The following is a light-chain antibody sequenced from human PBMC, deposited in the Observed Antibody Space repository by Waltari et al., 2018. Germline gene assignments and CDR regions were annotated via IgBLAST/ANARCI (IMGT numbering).Light chain of an antibody. CDR1: QTVRTTY. V-gene: IGKV3-20*01. J-gene: IGKJ4*01. CDR3: QQYDISPLT. Sequence: IVLTPSPGTLSLSPGERATLSCRASQTVRTTYFAWYQQKPGQAPTRLIYGASSRATGSPDRFSGSGSGTDFSLTISSLEPEDCAVYYCQQYDISPLTFGGGTKVEIK. CDR2: GAS.